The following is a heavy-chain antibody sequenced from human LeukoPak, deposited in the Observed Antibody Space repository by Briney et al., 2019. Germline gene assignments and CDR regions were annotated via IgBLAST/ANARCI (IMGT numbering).Heavy chain of an antibody. D-gene: IGHD1-26*01. CDR1: GFTFSSYG. Sequence: AGGSLRLSCAASGFTFSSYGIHWVRQAPGKGLEWVAVIWYDGSNKYYADSVKGRFTISRDNSKNTLYLQMNSLRPDDTAIYYCARDTLWEWGQGTLVTVSS. CDR3: ARDTLWE. V-gene: IGHV3-33*01. CDR2: IWYDGSNK. J-gene: IGHJ4*02.